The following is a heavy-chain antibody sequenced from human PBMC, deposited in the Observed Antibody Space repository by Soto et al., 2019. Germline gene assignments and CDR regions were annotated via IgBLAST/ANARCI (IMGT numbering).Heavy chain of an antibody. CDR3: VKDSGYYYGSGSFVYGMDV. J-gene: IGHJ6*02. CDR1: EFTFQKYA. V-gene: IGHV3-64D*06. D-gene: IGHD3-10*01. Sequence: PGGSLRLSCSASEFTFQKYAMHWVRQAPGKGLEYVSAISSNGDRTYYADSVKGRFTISRDNSRNTLYFQMSFLRVEDTAIYYCVKDSGYYYGSGSFVYGMDVWGQGPTVTVSS. CDR2: ISSNGDRT.